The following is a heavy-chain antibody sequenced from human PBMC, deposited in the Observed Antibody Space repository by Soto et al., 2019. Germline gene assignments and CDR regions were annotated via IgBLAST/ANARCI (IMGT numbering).Heavy chain of an antibody. D-gene: IGHD2-15*01. Sequence: QVQLVESGGGVVQPGRSLRLSCAASGFTFSSYGMHWVRQAPGKGLEWVAVIWYDGSNKYYADSVKGRFTISRDNSKNTLYLKMNSLRAEDTAVYYCARGYCSGGSCYSDEDYWGQGTLVTVSS. CDR1: GFTFSSYG. CDR3: ARGYCSGGSCYSDEDY. CDR2: IWYDGSNK. J-gene: IGHJ4*02. V-gene: IGHV3-33*01.